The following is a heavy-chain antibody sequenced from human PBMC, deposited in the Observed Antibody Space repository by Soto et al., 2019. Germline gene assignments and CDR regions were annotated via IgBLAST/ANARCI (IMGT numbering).Heavy chain of an antibody. CDR1: GFTFSSYA. CDR3: AIDPVLSYDFWSGWYFDY. Sequence: QVQLVEPGGVVVQPGRSLRLYCAASGFTFSSYAMHWVRQAPGKGLEWVAVISYAGTNKYYADSVKGRFTISRDNSKNTLYLQMNSLRAEDTAVYYCAIDPVLSYDFWSGWYFDYWGQGTLVTVSS. D-gene: IGHD3-3*01. J-gene: IGHJ4*02. V-gene: IGHV3-30-3*01. CDR2: ISYAGTNK.